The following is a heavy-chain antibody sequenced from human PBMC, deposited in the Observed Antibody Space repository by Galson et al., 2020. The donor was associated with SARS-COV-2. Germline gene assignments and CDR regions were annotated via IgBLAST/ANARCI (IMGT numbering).Heavy chain of an antibody. V-gene: IGHV6-1*01. CDR1: GDSLSSNSAA. CDR3: VRARQMDYCTSTSCFPTSFYGMDV. Sequence: SETLSLTCAVSGDSLSSNSAAWYWIRQSPSRGLEWLGRTYFRSRWYNDYAASVTTRISLHVDTPKNQFSLQLTSATPEDTAVYYCVRARQMDYCTSTSCFPTSFYGMDVWGQGSTVTVSS. J-gene: IGHJ6*02. D-gene: IGHD2-2*01. CDR2: TYFRSRWYN.